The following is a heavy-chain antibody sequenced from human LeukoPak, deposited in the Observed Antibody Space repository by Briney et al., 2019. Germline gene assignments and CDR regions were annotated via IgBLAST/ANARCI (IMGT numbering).Heavy chain of an antibody. D-gene: IGHD3-16*01. Sequence: GGSLRLSCAASGFIFSSYAMNWVRQAPGKGLEWVSSISGSGSYIHYADSMKGRFTISRDNAKKSVYLHMSRLRAEDTAVYYCARGLGSGVYVANAFDFWGRGTTVSVS. J-gene: IGHJ3*01. CDR3: ARGLGSGVYVANAFDF. V-gene: IGHV3-21*01. CDR1: GFIFSSYA. CDR2: ISGSGSYI.